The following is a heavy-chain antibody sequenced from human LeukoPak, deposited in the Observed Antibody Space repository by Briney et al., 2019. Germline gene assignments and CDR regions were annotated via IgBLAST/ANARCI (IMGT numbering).Heavy chain of an antibody. D-gene: IGHD4-23*01. J-gene: IGHJ6*03. Sequence: GGSLRLSCEGSGFTFSSFAMHWVRHPPGQGLEWVSTIATASDTYYPGSVEGRFTLSRDNAKNSLYLQMNSLRAGDTAVYYCARGPPGGKYYYMDVWGKGTTVTVSS. CDR1: GFTFSSFA. CDR3: ARGPPGGKYYYMDV. CDR2: IATASDT. V-gene: IGHV3-13*01.